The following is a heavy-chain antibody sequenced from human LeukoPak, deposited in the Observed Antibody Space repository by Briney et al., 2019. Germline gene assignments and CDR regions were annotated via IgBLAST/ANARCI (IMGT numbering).Heavy chain of an antibody. J-gene: IGHJ4*02. Sequence: SETLSLTCTVSGGSISSSSYYWGWIRRPPGKGLEWVGSIYYSGNTYYNPSLKSRVTISVDTSKNKFSLILTSVTAADTAVYYCARQTGAGLFILPGGQGTLVTVSS. D-gene: IGHD3-3*01. CDR2: IYYSGNT. CDR3: ARQTGAGLFILP. V-gene: IGHV4-39*01. CDR1: GGSISSSSYY.